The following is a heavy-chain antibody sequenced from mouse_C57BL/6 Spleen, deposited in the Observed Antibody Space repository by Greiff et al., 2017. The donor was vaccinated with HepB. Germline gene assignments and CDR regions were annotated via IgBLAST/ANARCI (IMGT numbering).Heavy chain of an antibody. CDR1: GYTFTSYW. Sequence: VQLQQSGAELAKPGASVKLSCKASGYTFTSYWMHWVKQRPGQGLEWIGYINPSSGYTKYNQKFKDKATLTADKSSSTAYMQLSSLTSEDSAVYYCARSPLYDGYYDYAMDYWGQGTSVTVSS. J-gene: IGHJ4*01. D-gene: IGHD2-3*01. CDR2: INPSSGYT. CDR3: ARSPLYDGYYDYAMDY. V-gene: IGHV1-7*01.